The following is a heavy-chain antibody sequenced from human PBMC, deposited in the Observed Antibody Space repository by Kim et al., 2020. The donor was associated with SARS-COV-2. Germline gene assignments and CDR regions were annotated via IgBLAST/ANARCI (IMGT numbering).Heavy chain of an antibody. J-gene: IGHJ4*02. V-gene: IGHV3-23*01. CDR2: ISVGGTNT. CDR3: AGDPRAHYFDY. CDR1: EFTFNNYA. Sequence: GGSLRLSCAASEFTFNNYAMTWVRQAPGKGLEWVSAISVGGTNTYYADSVKGRFTISRDNSMSTLYLQMNILTAEDTAIYYCAGDPRAHYFDYWGQGTLVTVSS.